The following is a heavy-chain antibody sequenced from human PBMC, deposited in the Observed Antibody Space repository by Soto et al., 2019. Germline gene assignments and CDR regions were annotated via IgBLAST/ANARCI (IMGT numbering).Heavy chain of an antibody. CDR1: GVSINNFY. V-gene: IGHV4-59*12. D-gene: IGHD2-15*01. CDR3: ASLLVVVAATTRGGFDP. J-gene: IGHJ5*02. CDR2: IHYSGST. Sequence: SETLSLTCTVSGVSINNFYWSWIRQPPGKGLEWIGYIHYSGSTNYNPSLKSRVTISVDTSKTQFSLKLSSVTAADTAVYYCASLLVVVAATTRGGFDPWGQGTLVTVSS.